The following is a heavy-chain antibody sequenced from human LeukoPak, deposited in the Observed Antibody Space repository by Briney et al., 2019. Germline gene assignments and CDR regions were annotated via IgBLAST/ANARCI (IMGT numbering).Heavy chain of an antibody. D-gene: IGHD3-3*01. CDR3: ARAALEWLSLDY. CDR2: ISSSSSYI. J-gene: IGHJ4*02. V-gene: IGHV3-21*01. CDR1: GFTFSSYS. Sequence: MPGGSLRLSCAASGFTFSSYSMNWVRQAPGKGLEWVSSISSSSSYIYYADSVKGRFTISRDNAKNSLYLQMNSLRAEDTAVYYCARAALEWLSLDYWGQGTLVTVSS.